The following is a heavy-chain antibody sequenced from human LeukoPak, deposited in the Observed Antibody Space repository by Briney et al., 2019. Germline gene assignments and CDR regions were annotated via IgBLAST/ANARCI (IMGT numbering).Heavy chain of an antibody. V-gene: IGHV3-20*04. D-gene: IGHD1-26*01. CDR1: GFTFDNYG. CDR2: IYSGGST. J-gene: IGHJ4*02. Sequence: PGGSLRLSCAASGFTFDNYGMSWVRQAPGKGLEWVSVIYSGGSTYYADSVKGRFTISRDNAQNSLYLQMNSLRAEDTAIYYCVRDRGTYRPIDYWGQGTLVTVSS. CDR3: VRDRGTYRPIDY.